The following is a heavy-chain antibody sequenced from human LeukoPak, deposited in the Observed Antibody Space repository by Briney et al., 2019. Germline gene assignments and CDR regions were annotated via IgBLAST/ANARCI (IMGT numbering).Heavy chain of an antibody. D-gene: IGHD3-22*01. J-gene: IGHJ3*02. Sequence: PGGSLRLSCAASGFTFSSYAMYWVRQAPGEGLEWVAVISYDGSNKYFADSVKGRFTISRDNSKNTLYLQMNSLRAEDTAVYYCARVGGSYSIVSNAFDIWGQGTMVTVSS. V-gene: IGHV3-30*04. CDR2: ISYDGSNK. CDR3: ARVGGSYSIVSNAFDI. CDR1: GFTFSSYA.